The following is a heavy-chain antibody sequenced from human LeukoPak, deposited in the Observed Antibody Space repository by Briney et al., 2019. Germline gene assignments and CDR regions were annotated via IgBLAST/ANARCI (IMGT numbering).Heavy chain of an antibody. CDR3: ARNRNWYFDL. CDR1: GLSVSSSY. CDR2: IHIDGTT. V-gene: IGHV3-66*01. Sequence: PGGSLRLSCAASGLSVSSSYINWVRQAPGKGLEWVAIIHIDGTTYYADSLRGRLTISRDFSRNTVSLQTNSLRAEDTAVYYCARNRNWYFDLWGRGTLVTVSS. J-gene: IGHJ2*01.